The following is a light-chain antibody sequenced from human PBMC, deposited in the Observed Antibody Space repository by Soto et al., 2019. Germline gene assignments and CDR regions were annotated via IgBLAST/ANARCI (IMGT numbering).Light chain of an antibody. CDR3: QQRSSWPYT. J-gene: IGKJ2*01. Sequence: EIVLTQSPATLSLSPGARATVSCRASQSVSALLAWYHQKPGQAPRLLIYDASNRATGIPARFSGSGSGTDFTLAISSLEPEDFAVYYCQQRSSWPYTFGQGTKREL. CDR2: DAS. CDR1: QSVSAL. V-gene: IGKV3-11*01.